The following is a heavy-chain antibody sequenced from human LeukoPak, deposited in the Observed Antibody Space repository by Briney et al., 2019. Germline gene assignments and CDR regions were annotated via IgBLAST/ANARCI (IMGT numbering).Heavy chain of an antibody. CDR3: ARVPEGSSGWYYDY. CDR1: GFTFSSYV. J-gene: IGHJ4*02. D-gene: IGHD6-19*01. V-gene: IGHV3-23*01. Sequence: GGSLRLSCAASGFTFSSYVMSWVRQAPGKGLEWVSTISGSGGSTYHTDSVKGRFTISRDNSKNTLYLQMNSLRAEDTAVYYCARVPEGSSGWYYDYWGQGTLVTVSS. CDR2: ISGSGGST.